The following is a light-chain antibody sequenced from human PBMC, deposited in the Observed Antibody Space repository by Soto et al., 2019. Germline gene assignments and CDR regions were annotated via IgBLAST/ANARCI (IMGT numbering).Light chain of an antibody. J-gene: IGKJ1*01. V-gene: IGKV3-15*01. CDR2: GAS. CDR1: QSIRDT. CDR3: QQYNNWPWT. Sequence: EIVMTQSPATLSVSPGGRATLSCRASQSIRDTLAWYQQKPGQAPRLLIHGASTRATGFPARFSGSGSGTDFTLTISSLQSEDFAVYYCQQYNNWPWTFGRGTKVEIK.